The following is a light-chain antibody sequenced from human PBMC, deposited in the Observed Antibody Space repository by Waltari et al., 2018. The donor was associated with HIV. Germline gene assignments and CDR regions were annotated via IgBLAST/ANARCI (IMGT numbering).Light chain of an antibody. CDR2: GAS. V-gene: IGKV3-15*01. Sequence: ELVLTQSPATLSVSPGERATLSCRASQSVSSNLAWYQQQPGQAPRLLISGASTRATGIPAKFSGSGSGTEFTLTISSLQSEDFAVYCCQQYYNWPRTFGQGTKVEIK. CDR3: QQYYNWPRT. J-gene: IGKJ1*01. CDR1: QSVSSN.